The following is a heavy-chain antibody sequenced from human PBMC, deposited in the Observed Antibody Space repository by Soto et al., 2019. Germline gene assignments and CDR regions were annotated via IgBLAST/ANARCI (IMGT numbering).Heavy chain of an antibody. Sequence: SVKVSCKASGGTFSSYAISWVRQAPGQGLEWMGGIIPIFGTANYAQKFQGRVTITADESTSTAYMELSSLRSEDTAVYYCARGPRQWLVTYYGMDVWGQGTTVTVS. CDR1: GGTFSSYA. V-gene: IGHV1-69*13. CDR3: ARGPRQWLVTYYGMDV. J-gene: IGHJ6*02. D-gene: IGHD6-19*01. CDR2: IIPIFGTA.